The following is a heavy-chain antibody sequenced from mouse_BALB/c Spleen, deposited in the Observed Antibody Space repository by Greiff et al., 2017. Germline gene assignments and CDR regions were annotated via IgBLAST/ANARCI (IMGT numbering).Heavy chain of an antibody. D-gene: IGHD1-1*01. V-gene: IGHV3-2*02. CDR2: ISYSGST. Sequence: VQLKESGPGLVKPSQSLSLTCTVTGYSITSDYAWNWIRQFPGNKLEWMGYISYSGSTSYNPSLKSRISITRDTSKNQFFLQLNSVTTEDTATYYCAKGYYYGSLYAMDYWGQGTSVTVSS. CDR3: AKGYYYGSLYAMDY. CDR1: GYSITSDYA. J-gene: IGHJ4*01.